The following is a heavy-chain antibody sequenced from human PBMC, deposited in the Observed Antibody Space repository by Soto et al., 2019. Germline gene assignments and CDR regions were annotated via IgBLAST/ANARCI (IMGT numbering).Heavy chain of an antibody. V-gene: IGHV3-23*01. Sequence: EVQLLESGGGLVQPGGSLRLSCAASGFTFTSYAMSWVRQAPGKGLEWVSVMSGSGGSTYYADSVKGRFTISRDSSKNTLYLQMNSLRAEDTAVYYCAKDREVGAPGAWYLDYWGQGTLVTVSS. CDR1: GFTFTSYA. D-gene: IGHD1-26*01. CDR3: AKDREVGAPGAWYLDY. CDR2: MSGSGGST. J-gene: IGHJ4*02.